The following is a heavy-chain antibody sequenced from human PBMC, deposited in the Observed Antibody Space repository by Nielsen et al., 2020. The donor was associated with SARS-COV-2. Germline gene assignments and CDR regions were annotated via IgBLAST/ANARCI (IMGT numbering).Heavy chain of an antibody. Sequence: SLKISCAASGFTFDDYGMSWVRQAPGKGLEWVSGISWNSGSIGYADSVKGRFTISRDNAKNSLYLQMNSLRAEDTALYYCAKASEPLYYDSSGYYSYFDYWGQGTLVTVSS. CDR1: GFTFDDYG. CDR3: AKASEPLYYDSSGYYSYFDY. D-gene: IGHD3-22*01. CDR2: ISWNSGSI. J-gene: IGHJ4*02. V-gene: IGHV3-9*01.